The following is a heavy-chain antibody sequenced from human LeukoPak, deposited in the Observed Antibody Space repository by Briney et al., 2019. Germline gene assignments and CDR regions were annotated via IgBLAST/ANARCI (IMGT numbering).Heavy chain of an antibody. CDR2: IYSGGST. CDR3: ARYSYYYDSSGYYRYYYFDY. D-gene: IGHD3-22*01. V-gene: IGHV3-53*01. Sequence: LTGGSLRLSCAASGFTVSSNYMSWVRQAPGKGLEWVSVIYSGGSTYYADSVKGRFTISRDNSKNTLYLQMNSLRAEDTAVYYCARYSYYYDSSGYYRYYYFDYWGQGTLVTVSS. J-gene: IGHJ4*02. CDR1: GFTVSSNY.